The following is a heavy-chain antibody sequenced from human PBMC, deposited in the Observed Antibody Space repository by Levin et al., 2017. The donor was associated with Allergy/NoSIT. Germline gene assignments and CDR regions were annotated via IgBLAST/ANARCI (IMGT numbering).Heavy chain of an antibody. V-gene: IGHV3-30*04. CDR3: ARDWGGMDV. Sequence: LSLTCAASGFTFGEYAIHWVRQAPGKGLEWVSLISHDGTNREYGDSVKGRFTVSRDNSKNTLYLEMSSLRAEDTAVYYCARDWGGMDVWGQGTTVTVSS. D-gene: IGHD3-16*01. J-gene: IGHJ6*02. CDR1: GFTFGEYA. CDR2: ISHDGTNR.